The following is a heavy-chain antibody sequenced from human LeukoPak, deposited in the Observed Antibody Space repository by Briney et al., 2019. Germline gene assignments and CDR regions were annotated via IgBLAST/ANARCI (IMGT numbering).Heavy chain of an antibody. D-gene: IGHD2-2*01. J-gene: IGHJ4*02. CDR1: GFTSSSYE. CDR2: ISSSGSTL. V-gene: IGHV3-48*03. CDR3: ARDGEGCTSTSCYEWFDY. Sequence: SGGSLRLSCAASGFTSSSYEMNWVRQAPGKGLEWVSYISSSGSTLYYADPVKGRFTISRDNAKNSLYLQMNSLRAEDTAIYYCARDGEGCTSTSCYEWFDYWGQGTLVTVSS.